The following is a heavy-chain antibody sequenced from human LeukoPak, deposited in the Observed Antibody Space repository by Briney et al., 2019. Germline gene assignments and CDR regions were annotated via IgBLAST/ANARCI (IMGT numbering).Heavy chain of an antibody. D-gene: IGHD5-24*01. CDR3: ARSGGDGYSLDY. J-gene: IGHJ4*02. CDR2: IHPGDSDA. V-gene: IGHV5-51*01. Sequence: GESLKISCKASGYTFTSYWIGWVRLVPGKGLDWMGVIHPGDSDARYGPSFQGQVAISADKSISTAYLQWSSLEASDTAMYYCARSGGDGYSLDYWGQGTLVTVSS. CDR1: GYTFTSYW.